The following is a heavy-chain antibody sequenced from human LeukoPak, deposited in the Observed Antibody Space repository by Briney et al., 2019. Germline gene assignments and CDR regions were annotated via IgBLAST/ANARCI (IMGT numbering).Heavy chain of an antibody. D-gene: IGHD2-15*01. V-gene: IGHV1-8*01. J-gene: IGHJ5*02. CDR2: MNPNSGNT. CDR3: ARAGWFRTNNWFDP. Sequence: ASVKVSCKASGYTFTSYDINWVRQATGQGLEWIGWMNPNSGNTGYAQKFQGRVTMTRNTSISTAYMELRSLRSDDTAVYYCARAGWFRTNNWFDPWGQGTPVTVSS. CDR1: GYTFTSYD.